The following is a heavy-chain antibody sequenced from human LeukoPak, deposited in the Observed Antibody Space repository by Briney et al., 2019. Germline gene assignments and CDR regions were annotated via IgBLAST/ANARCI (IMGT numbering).Heavy chain of an antibody. J-gene: IGHJ4*02. CDR1: EFTVSSNS. CDR3: ARRGSSGWHHDY. CDR2: IYSGGST. D-gene: IGHD6-19*01. V-gene: IGHV3-53*01. Sequence: GGSLRLSCAASEFTVSSNSMTWVRQAPGKGLEWVSSIYSGGSTYYADSVKGRFTISRDDSQNTLYLQMNSLRADDTAVYYCARRGSSGWHHDYWGQGTLVTVSS.